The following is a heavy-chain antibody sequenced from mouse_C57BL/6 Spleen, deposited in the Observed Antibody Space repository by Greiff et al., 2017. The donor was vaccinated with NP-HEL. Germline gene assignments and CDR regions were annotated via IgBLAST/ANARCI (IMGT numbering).Heavy chain of an antibody. V-gene: IGHV5-6*02. CDR1: GFTFSSYG. CDR3: ARRGYDYDIAWFAY. CDR2: ISSGGSYT. D-gene: IGHD2-4*01. J-gene: IGHJ3*01. Sequence: EVMLVESGGDLVKPGGSLKLSCAASGFTFSSYGMSWVRQTPDKRLEWVATISSGGSYTYYPDSVKGRFTISRDNAKNTLYLKMSSLKSEDTAMYYCARRGYDYDIAWFAYWGQGTLVTVSA.